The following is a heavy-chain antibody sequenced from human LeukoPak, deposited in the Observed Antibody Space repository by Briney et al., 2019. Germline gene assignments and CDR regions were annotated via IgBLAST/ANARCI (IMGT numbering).Heavy chain of an antibody. CDR2: IYYSGST. J-gene: IGHJ3*02. Sequence: SETLSLTCTVSGGSISSYYWSWIRQPPGKGLEWIGYIYYSGSTNYNPSLKSRVTISVDTSKNQFSLKLSSVTAADTAVYHCASPSGGRYRDDALDIWGQGTMVTVSS. V-gene: IGHV4-59*01. D-gene: IGHD3-10*01. CDR3: ASPSGGRYRDDALDI. CDR1: GGSISSYY.